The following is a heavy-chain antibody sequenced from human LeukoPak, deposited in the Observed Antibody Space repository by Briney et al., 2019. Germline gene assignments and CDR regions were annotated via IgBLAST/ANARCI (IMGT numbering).Heavy chain of an antibody. V-gene: IGHV3-21*01. J-gene: IGHJ3*02. D-gene: IGHD2-2*01. CDR3: ARDGDIVVVPAAPDAFDI. Sequence: GGSLRLSCAASGFTFSSYSMNWVRQAPGKGLEWVSSISSSSSYIYYADSVKGRFTISRDNAKNSLYLQMNSLRAGDTAVYYCARDGDIVVVPAAPDAFDIWGQGTMVTVSS. CDR2: ISSSSSYI. CDR1: GFTFSSYS.